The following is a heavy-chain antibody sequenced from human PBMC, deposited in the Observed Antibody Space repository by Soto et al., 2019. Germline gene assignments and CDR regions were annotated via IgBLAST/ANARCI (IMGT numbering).Heavy chain of an antibody. J-gene: IGHJ4*02. D-gene: IGHD6-13*01. CDR1: GGTFNNYA. V-gene: IGHV1-69*01. Sequence: QVQLVQSGVAVKKPGSSVKVSCKASGGTFNNYAITWVRQAPGQGLEWMGGIIPILGTANYAQKFQGRVTITADESTSTSYMELSSLRSEDTAVYYCASSYGTSWYGDYWGQGTLVTVSS. CDR3: ASSYGTSWYGDY. CDR2: IIPILGTA.